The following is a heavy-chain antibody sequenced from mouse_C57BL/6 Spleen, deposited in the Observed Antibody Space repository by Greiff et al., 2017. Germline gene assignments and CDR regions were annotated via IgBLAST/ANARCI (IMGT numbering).Heavy chain of an antibody. V-gene: IGHV3-6*01. CDR3: ARDPYYGSSDDWYFDV. D-gene: IGHD1-1*01. J-gene: IGHJ1*03. CDR2: ISYDGSN. CDR1: GYSITSGYY. Sequence: DVQLQESGPGLVKPSQSLSLTCSVTGYSITSGYYWNWIRQFPGNKLEWMGYISYDGSNNYNPSLKNRISITRDTSKNQFFLKLNSVTTEDTATYYCARDPYYGSSDDWYFDVWGTGTTVTVSS.